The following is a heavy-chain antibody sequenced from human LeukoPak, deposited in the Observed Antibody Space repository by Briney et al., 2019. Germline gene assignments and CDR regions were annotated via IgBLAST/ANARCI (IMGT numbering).Heavy chain of an antibody. CDR2: INPNSGGT. Sequence: ASVKVSCKASGYTFTGYYMHWVRQAPGQGLEWMGWINPNSGGTNYAQKFQGRVTMIRDTSISTAYMELSRLRSDDTAVYYCARGLDSGWGYYFDYWGQGTLVTVSS. J-gene: IGHJ4*02. V-gene: IGHV1-2*02. CDR1: GYTFTGYY. CDR3: ARGLDSGWGYYFDY. D-gene: IGHD5-12*01.